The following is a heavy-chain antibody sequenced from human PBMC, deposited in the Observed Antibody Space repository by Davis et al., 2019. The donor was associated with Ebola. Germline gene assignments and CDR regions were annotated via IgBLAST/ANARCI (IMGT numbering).Heavy chain of an antibody. V-gene: IGHV4-4*07. CDR3: VRDGCPGGSCYCGDY. CDR2: IYTSGTA. Sequence: PSETLSLTCTVSGGSIENHYWSWVRQSAGGGLQWIGHIYTSGTANYNPSLRSRVTMSVDTSKNQFSLRLSSVTAADTAVYYCVRDGCPGGSCYCGDYWGQGTLVTVSS. D-gene: IGHD2-15*01. J-gene: IGHJ4*02. CDR1: GGSIENHY.